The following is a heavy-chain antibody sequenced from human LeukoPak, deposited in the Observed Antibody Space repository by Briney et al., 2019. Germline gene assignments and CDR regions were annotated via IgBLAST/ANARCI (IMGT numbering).Heavy chain of an antibody. J-gene: IGHJ4*02. CDR2: IYPGDSDA. V-gene: IGHV5-51*01. D-gene: IGHD2/OR15-2a*01. CDR1: GYNLPNYW. Sequence: NHGESLKISCQASGYNLPNYWIGWVRQMPGKGLEWMGIIYPGDSDATYSPSFQGQVTFSTDKSVSTAYLQWDTLKTSDTAMYYCARLITLSNTDYFDSWGQGTLVTVSS. CDR3: ARLITLSNTDYFDS.